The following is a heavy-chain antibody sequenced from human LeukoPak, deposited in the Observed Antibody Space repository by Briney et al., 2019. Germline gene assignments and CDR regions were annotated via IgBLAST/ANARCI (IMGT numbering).Heavy chain of an antibody. CDR1: GFTFSDYD. Sequence: GGSLRLSCAASGFTFSDYDMSWLRQAPGKGLEWVSYISSSGSTIYYADSVKGRFTISRDNAKNSLYLQMNSLRAEDTAVYYCARATSGDYLQFDPWGQGTLVTVSS. CDR3: ARATSGDYLQFDP. V-gene: IGHV3-11*01. D-gene: IGHD4-17*01. J-gene: IGHJ5*02. CDR2: ISSSGSTI.